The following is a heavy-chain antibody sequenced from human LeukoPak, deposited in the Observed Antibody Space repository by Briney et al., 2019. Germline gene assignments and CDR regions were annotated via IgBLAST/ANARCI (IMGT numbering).Heavy chain of an antibody. CDR1: GGTFSSYA. CDR2: IIPIFGTA. CDR3: ARDPLCFSTDCPQVD. Sequence: SVKVSCKASGGTFSSYAISWVRQAPGQGLEWMGGIIPIFGTANYAQKFQGRVTITADESTSTAYMELSSLRSEDTAVYYCARDPLCFSTDCPQVDWGQGTLVTVSS. V-gene: IGHV1-69*13. J-gene: IGHJ4*02. D-gene: IGHD2-21*01.